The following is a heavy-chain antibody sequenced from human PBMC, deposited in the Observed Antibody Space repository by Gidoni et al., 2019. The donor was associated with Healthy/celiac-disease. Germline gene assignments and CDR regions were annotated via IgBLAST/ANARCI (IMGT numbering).Heavy chain of an antibody. CDR1: GFPFSTYG. D-gene: IGHD2-21*02. CDR2: ISYDGSNK. V-gene: IGHV3-30*18. J-gene: IGHJ3*02. Sequence: QVQLVESGGGVVQPGRSLRLSCAASGFPFSTYGRHWVRQAPGKGLEWVAVISYDGSNKYYADSVKGRFTISRDNSKNTLYLQMNSLRAEDTAVYYCAKLPGVVVTATLGDAFDIWGQGTMVTVSS. CDR3: AKLPGVVVTATLGDAFDI.